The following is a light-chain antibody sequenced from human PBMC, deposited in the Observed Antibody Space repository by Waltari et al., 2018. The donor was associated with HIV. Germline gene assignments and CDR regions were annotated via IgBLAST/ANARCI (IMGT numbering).Light chain of an antibody. J-gene: IGLJ2*01. V-gene: IGLV6-57*04. Sequence: NFTLTQPHSVSESPGKTVTISCTRSSGSIDSTYVQWHQQRPGSAPTSVIYEDNKRPSGVPDRFSGSIDSSSNSASLTIAGLKTEDEADYYCQSYDANTVVFGGGTKLTVL. CDR3: QSYDANTVV. CDR2: EDN. CDR1: SGSIDSTY.